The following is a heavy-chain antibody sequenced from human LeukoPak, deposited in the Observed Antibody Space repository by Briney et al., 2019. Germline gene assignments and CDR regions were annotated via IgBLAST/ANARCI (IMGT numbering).Heavy chain of an antibody. CDR3: AREEIGYCSGTSCSSPGY. CDR2: INPNSGGT. CDR1: GYTFTGYY. J-gene: IGHJ4*02. Sequence: GASVKVSCKASGYTFTGYYMHWVRQAPGQGLEWMGWINPNSGGTNYAQKFQGRVTMTRDTSISTAYMELSRLRSDDTAVYYCAREEIGYCSGTSCSSPGYWGQGTLVTVSS. D-gene: IGHD2-2*01. V-gene: IGHV1-2*02.